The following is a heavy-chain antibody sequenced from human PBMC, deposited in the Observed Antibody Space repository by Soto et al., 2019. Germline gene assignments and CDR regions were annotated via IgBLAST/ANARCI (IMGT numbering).Heavy chain of an antibody. D-gene: IGHD2-15*01. V-gene: IGHV3-33*01. CDR1: GFTFSSYG. CDR3: ARGLLMVVAAVWFDP. J-gene: IGHJ5*02. CDR2: IWYDGSNK. Sequence: GGSLRLSCAASGFTFSSYGMHWVRQAPGKGLEWVAVIWYDGSNKYYADSVKGRFTISRDNSKNTLYLQMNSLRAEDTAVYYCARGLLMVVAAVWFDPWGQGTLVTVSS.